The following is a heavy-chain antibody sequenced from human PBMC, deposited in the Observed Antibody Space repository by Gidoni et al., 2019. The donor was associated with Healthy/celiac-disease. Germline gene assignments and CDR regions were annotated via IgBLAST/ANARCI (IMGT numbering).Heavy chain of an antibody. CDR3: ASAPGGWEPYPDAFDI. Sequence: QVQLQESGPGLVKPSETLSLTCTVSGGSISSYYWSWIRQTPGKGLEWIGYIYYSGSTNYNPSLKSRVTISVDTSKNQFSLKLSSVTAADTAVYYCASAPGGWEPYPDAFDIWGQGTMVTVSS. CDR2: IYYSGST. CDR1: GGSISSYY. J-gene: IGHJ3*02. V-gene: IGHV4-59*01. D-gene: IGHD1-26*01.